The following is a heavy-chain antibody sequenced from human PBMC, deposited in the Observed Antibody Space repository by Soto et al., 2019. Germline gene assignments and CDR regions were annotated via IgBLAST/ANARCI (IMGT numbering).Heavy chain of an antibody. CDR1: GYTLTELS. CDR3: ARHGHFWSGSNGYFDY. Sequence: ASVKVSCKVSGYTLTELSMHWVRQAPGKGLEWMGGFDPEDGETIYAQKFQGRVTMTEDTSTDTAYMELSSLRSEDTAVYYCARHGHFWSGSNGYFDYWGQGTLVTVSS. CDR2: FDPEDGET. J-gene: IGHJ4*02. V-gene: IGHV1-24*01. D-gene: IGHD3-3*02.